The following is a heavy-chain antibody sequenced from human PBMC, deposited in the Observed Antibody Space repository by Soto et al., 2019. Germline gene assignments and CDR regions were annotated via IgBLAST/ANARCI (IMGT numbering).Heavy chain of an antibody. CDR1: GGSFSGYY. CDR2: INHSGST. D-gene: IGHD3-16*01. Sequence: SETLSLTCAVYGGSFSGYYWSWIRQHPGKGLEWIGEINHSGSTNYNPSLKSRVTISVDTSKNQLSLKLSSVTAADTAVYYCARVRPWGEFYYSWYYYYGMDVWGQGTTVTVSS. CDR3: ARVRPWGEFYYSWYYYYGMDV. V-gene: IGHV4-34*01. J-gene: IGHJ6*02.